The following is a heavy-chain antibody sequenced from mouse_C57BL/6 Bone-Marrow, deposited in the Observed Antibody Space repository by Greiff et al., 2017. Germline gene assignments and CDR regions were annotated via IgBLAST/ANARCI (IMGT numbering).Heavy chain of an antibody. CDR1: GYTFTSYG. Sequence: VKVVESGAELARPGASVKLSCKASGYTFTSYGISWVKQRTGQGLEWIGEIYPRSGNTYYNEKFKGKATLTADKSSSTAYMELRSLTSEDSAVYFCAPIYYGAYWGQGTLVTVSA. J-gene: IGHJ3*01. V-gene: IGHV1-81*01. CDR3: APIYYGAY. CDR2: IYPRSGNT. D-gene: IGHD2-1*01.